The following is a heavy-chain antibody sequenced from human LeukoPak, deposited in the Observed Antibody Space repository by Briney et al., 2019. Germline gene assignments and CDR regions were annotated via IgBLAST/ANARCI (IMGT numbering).Heavy chain of an antibody. CDR2: ISASGST. CDR1: GDSINTYY. Sequence: SEALSLTCTVSGDSINTYYWTWIRQPAGKGLEWIGRISASGSTSYNPSLKSRVTLSVDTSKNQFSLKVSSVTAADTAVYYCAREPAPGAGGRQFDHWGQGTLVTVSS. J-gene: IGHJ4*02. V-gene: IGHV4-4*07. CDR3: AREPAPGAGGRQFDH.